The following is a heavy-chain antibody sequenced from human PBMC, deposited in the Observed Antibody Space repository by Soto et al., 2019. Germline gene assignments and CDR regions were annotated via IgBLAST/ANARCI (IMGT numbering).Heavy chain of an antibody. V-gene: IGHV1-18*01. CDR1: AYTFPSFG. D-gene: IGHD2-15*01. J-gene: IGHJ5*02. Sequence: SVKGSCKASAYTFPSFGISWGRQAPVQGLEWMGWINTYNGHTNYAQNLQGWVTMTTDTSTTTAYMELRSLRSDDTAVYYCERDRAYCSGGTCTSDWFDPWGQGTLVTVYS. CDR3: ERDRAYCSGGTCTSDWFDP. CDR2: INTYNGHT.